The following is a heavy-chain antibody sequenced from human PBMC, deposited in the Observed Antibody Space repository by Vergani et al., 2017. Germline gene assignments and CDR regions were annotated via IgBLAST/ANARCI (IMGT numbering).Heavy chain of an antibody. CDR1: GGSISSYY. Sequence: QVQLQESGPGLVKPSETLSLTCTVSGGSISSYYWSWIRQPPGKGLEWIGYIYYSGSTNYNPSLKSRVTISVDTSKNQFSLKLSSVTAEDTAVYYCARSYDTPLRYYGMDVWGQGTTVTVSS. CDR3: ARSYDTPLRYYGMDV. CDR2: IYYSGST. D-gene: IGHD5-12*01. V-gene: IGHV4-59*01. J-gene: IGHJ6*02.